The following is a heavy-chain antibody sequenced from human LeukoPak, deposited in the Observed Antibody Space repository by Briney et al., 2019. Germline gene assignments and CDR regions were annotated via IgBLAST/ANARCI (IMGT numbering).Heavy chain of an antibody. J-gene: IGHJ4*02. Sequence: SETLSLTCTVSGGSISSSSYYWGWIRQSPGKGLEWIGSIYYSGSTYYNPSLKSRVTISVDTSKNQFSLKLSSVTAADTAVYYCASQWLVSFDYWGQGTLVTVSS. D-gene: IGHD6-19*01. V-gene: IGHV4-39*01. CDR3: ASQWLVSFDY. CDR1: GGSISSSSYY. CDR2: IYYSGST.